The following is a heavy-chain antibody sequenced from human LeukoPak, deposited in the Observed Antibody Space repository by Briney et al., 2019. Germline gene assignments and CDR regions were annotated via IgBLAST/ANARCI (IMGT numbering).Heavy chain of an antibody. CDR1: GFTLSSYR. CDR3: ARGSSSSSLPADY. Sequence: GGSLRLSWAASGFTLSSYRVKWVSQARGKGMEWVSSISSSSSYIYYADSVKGRFTISRDNAKNLLYLQMNSLRAEDTAVYYCARGSSSSSLPADYWGQGTLVTVSS. D-gene: IGHD6-6*01. V-gene: IGHV3-21*01. J-gene: IGHJ4*02. CDR2: ISSSSSYI.